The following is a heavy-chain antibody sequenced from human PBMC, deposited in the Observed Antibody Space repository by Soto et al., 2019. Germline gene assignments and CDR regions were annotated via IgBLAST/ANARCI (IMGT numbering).Heavy chain of an antibody. V-gene: IGHV1-18*01. J-gene: IGHJ5*02. Sequence: GGSVKGSCKASGYTFTSYGISWGGQAPGQGLEWMGWISAYNGNTNYAQKFQGRVTMTTDTSTSTAYMELRSLRSDDTAVYYCARVKTSGYHNWFDPWGQGTLVTVSS. CDR1: GYTFTSYG. CDR2: ISAYNGNT. CDR3: ARVKTSGYHNWFDP. D-gene: IGHD3-22*01.